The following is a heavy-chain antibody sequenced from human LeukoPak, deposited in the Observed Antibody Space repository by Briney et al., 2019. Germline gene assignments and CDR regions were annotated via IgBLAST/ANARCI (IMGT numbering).Heavy chain of an antibody. J-gene: IGHJ4*02. CDR1: GYTFTSYA. Sequence: ASVKVSCKASGYTFTSYAMNWVRQAPGQGLEWMGWINTNTGNPTYAQGFTGRFAFSLDTSVSTAYLQISSLKAEDTAVYYCARAGYSGYDYPLGYWGQGTLVTVSS. CDR3: ARAGYSGYDYPLGY. D-gene: IGHD5-12*01. V-gene: IGHV7-4-1*02. CDR2: INTNTGNP.